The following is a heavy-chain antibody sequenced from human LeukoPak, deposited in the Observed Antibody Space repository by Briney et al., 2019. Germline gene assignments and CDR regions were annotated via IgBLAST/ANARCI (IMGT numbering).Heavy chain of an antibody. CDR2: IYTSGST. CDR1: GGSISSGSYY. J-gene: IGHJ3*02. CDR3: ARDGDSSGWYWYGTGAFDI. Sequence: SQTLSLTCTVSGGSISSGSYYWSWIRQPAGKGLEWIGRIYTSGSTNYNPSLKSRVTISVDTSKNQFSLKLSSVTAADTAVYYCARDGDSSGWYWYGTGAFDIWGQGTMVTVSS. V-gene: IGHV4-61*02. D-gene: IGHD6-19*01.